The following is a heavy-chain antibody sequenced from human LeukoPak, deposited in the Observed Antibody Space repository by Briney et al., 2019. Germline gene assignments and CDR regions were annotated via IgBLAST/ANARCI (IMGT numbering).Heavy chain of an antibody. Sequence: PGGSLRLSCAASGFTVSSNYMSWVRQAPGKGLEWVSVIYSGGSTYYADSVKGRFTISRDNSKNTLYPQMNSLRAEDTAVYYCARGGGDLAYCGGDCFSDAFDIWGQGTMVTVSS. D-gene: IGHD2-21*02. J-gene: IGHJ3*02. CDR1: GFTVSSNY. CDR2: IYSGGST. V-gene: IGHV3-53*01. CDR3: ARGGGDLAYCGGDCFSDAFDI.